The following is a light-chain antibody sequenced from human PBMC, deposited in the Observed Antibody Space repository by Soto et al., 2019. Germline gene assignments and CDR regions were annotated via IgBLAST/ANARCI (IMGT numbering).Light chain of an antibody. J-gene: IGLJ2*01. V-gene: IGLV2-8*01. CDR2: EVN. CDR1: SSDVDGYDY. Sequence: QSALTQPPSASGSPGQSVTISCTGTSSDVDGYDYVSWYQQHPGKAPKLMIYEVNKRPSGVPDRFSGSKYDDTASLTVSGLQAEDEADYYCSSYAGSNNVLFGGGTKLTVL. CDR3: SSYAGSNNVL.